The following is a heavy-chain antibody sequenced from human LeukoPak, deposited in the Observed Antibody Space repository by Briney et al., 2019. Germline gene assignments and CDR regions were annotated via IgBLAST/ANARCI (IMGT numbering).Heavy chain of an antibody. Sequence: PAETLSLTCTVSGGSISSSGYYWGWIRQPPGKGLEWIGSIYYSGSTYYNPSLKSRVTISVDTSKNQFSLKLSSVAAADTAAYYCARDPTAAGKGAWFDPWGQGTLVTVSS. CDR3: ARDPTAAGKGAWFDP. CDR1: GGSISSSGYY. CDR2: IYYSGST. J-gene: IGHJ5*02. V-gene: IGHV4-39*02. D-gene: IGHD6-13*01.